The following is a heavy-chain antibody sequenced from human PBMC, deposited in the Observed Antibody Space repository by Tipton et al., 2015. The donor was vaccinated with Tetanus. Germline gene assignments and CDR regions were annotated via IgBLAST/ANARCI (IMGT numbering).Heavy chain of an antibody. D-gene: IGHD5-18*01. V-gene: IGHV1-69*06. J-gene: IGHJ4*02. CDR3: ASQGYSYGVGTFDY. Sequence: QSGAEVKKPGSSVKVSCKASGGTFSSYAISWVRQAPGQGLEWMGGIIPIFGTANYAQKFQGSVTITADKSTSTAYMELSSLRSEVTAVYYCASQGYSYGVGTFDYWGQGTLVTVSS. CDR1: GGTFSSYA. CDR2: IIPIFGTA.